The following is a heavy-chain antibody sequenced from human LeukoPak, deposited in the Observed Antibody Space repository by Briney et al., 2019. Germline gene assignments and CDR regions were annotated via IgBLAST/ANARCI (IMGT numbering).Heavy chain of an antibody. CDR2: INPSGGST. Sequence: ASVKVSCKASGYTFTTYYMHWVRQAPGQGLERMGIINPSGGSTSCAQKFQGRVTMTRDTSISTAYMDLSSLRSDDTAVYYCARHTTIFGVAIIDIWGQGTMVTVSS. CDR3: ARHTTIFGVAIIDI. CDR1: GYTFTTYY. V-gene: IGHV1-46*01. D-gene: IGHD3-3*01. J-gene: IGHJ3*02.